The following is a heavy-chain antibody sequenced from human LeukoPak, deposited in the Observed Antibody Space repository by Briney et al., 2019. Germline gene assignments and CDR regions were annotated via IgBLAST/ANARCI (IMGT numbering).Heavy chain of an antibody. J-gene: IGHJ4*02. CDR1: GFIFNSHA. D-gene: IGHD5-24*01. CDR2: ISGSGGIT. CDR3: ARGKFMADYFDY. Sequence: GGSLRLSCAASGFIFNSHAMNWVRQAPGKGLEWVSVISGSGGITYYADSVKGRFTVSRDNAKNSLYLQMNSLRAEDTAVYYCARGKFMADYFDYWGQGTLVTVSS. V-gene: IGHV3-23*01.